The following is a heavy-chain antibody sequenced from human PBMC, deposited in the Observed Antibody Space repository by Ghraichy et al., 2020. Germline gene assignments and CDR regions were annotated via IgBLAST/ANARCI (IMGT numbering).Heavy chain of an antibody. Sequence: SLTCTVSGGSISSGGYYWSWIRQHPGKGLEWIGYIYYSGSTSYNPSLKSRVTISVDTSKNQFSLKLSSVTAADTAVYYCARRSGYIVGGIDVWGQGTTVTVSS. V-gene: IGHV4-31*03. CDR1: GGSISSGGYY. J-gene: IGHJ6*02. CDR3: ARRSGYIVGGIDV. CDR2: IYYSGST. D-gene: IGHD3-3*01.